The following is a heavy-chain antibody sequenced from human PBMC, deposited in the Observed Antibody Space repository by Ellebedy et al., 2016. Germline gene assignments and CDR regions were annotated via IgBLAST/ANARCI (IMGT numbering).Heavy chain of an antibody. J-gene: IGHJ4*02. V-gene: IGHV4-59*12. CDR1: GGSISSFY. Sequence: SETLSLXXTVSGGSISSFYWSWIRQPPGKGLEWIGYIYYSGSTNYNPSLKSRVTISVDTSKNQFSLKLSSVTAADTAVYYCARGVAYYDSSGYYLPFDYWGQGTLVTVSS. CDR3: ARGVAYYDSSGYYLPFDY. D-gene: IGHD3-22*01. CDR2: IYYSGST.